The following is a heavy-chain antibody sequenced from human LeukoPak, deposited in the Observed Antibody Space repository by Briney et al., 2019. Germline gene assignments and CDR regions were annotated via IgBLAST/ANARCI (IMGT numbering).Heavy chain of an antibody. CDR1: GFTFSSYA. J-gene: IGHJ6*02. Sequence: GGSLRLSCAASGFTFSSYAMSWVRQAPGKGLEWVSVIYSGGSTYYADSVKGRFTISRDNSKNTLYLQMNSLRAEDTAVYYCATSTLKPYYYYGMDVWGQGTTVTVSS. V-gene: IGHV3-66*01. CDR3: ATSTLKPYYYYGMDV. CDR2: IYSGGST.